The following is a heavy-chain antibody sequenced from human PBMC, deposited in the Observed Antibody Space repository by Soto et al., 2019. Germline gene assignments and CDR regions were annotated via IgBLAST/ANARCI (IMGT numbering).Heavy chain of an antibody. V-gene: IGHV3-30*18. D-gene: IGHD5-12*01. Sequence: QVQLVESGGGVVQPGRSLRLSCRVSGFTFNNSGMHWVRQAPGKGLEWMAVISYDGSDKYYADSVKGRVIISRDNSKNTLNLEMNSLRAEDTAIYYCVKDRVPGAYGNYYGMGVWGQGTTVTVSS. J-gene: IGHJ6*02. CDR2: ISYDGSDK. CDR1: GFTFNNSG. CDR3: VKDRVPGAYGNYYGMGV.